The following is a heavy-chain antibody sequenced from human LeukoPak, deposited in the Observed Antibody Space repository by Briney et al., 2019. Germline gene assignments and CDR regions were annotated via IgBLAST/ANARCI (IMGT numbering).Heavy chain of an antibody. J-gene: IGHJ4*02. Sequence: KPSQTLSLTCAISGDIVSSNSAAWNWIRQSPSRGLEWLGRTYYRSKWYDDYAASVKSRITVNPDTSNNQFSLHLNSVTPEDTAVYYCARDKPGVIYPFDYWGQGTLVTVSS. CDR3: ARDKPGVIYPFDY. CDR1: GDIVSSNSAA. CDR2: TYYRSKWYD. D-gene: IGHD3-16*02. V-gene: IGHV6-1*01.